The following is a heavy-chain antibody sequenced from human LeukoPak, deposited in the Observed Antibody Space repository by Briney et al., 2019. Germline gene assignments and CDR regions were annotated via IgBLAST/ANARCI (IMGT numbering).Heavy chain of an antibody. J-gene: IGHJ6*02. CDR2: ISWNSGSI. CDR1: GSTFDDYA. Sequence: GRSLRLSCAASGSTFDDYAMHWVRQAPGKGLEWVSGISWNSGSIGYADSVKGRFTISRDNAKNSLYLQMNSLRAEDTALYYCAKDPERYYYYGMDVWGQGTTVTVSS. V-gene: IGHV3-9*01. CDR3: AKDPERYYYYGMDV. D-gene: IGHD1-1*01.